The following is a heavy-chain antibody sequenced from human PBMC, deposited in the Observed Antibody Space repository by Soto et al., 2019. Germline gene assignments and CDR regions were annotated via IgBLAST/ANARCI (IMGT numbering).Heavy chain of an antibody. J-gene: IGHJ5*02. CDR3: AREPPPDCSGGSCYSKWFDP. D-gene: IGHD2-15*01. CDR2: IIPILGIA. CDR1: GGTFSSYT. Sequence: QVQLVQSGAEVKKPGSSVKVSCKASGGTFSSYTISWVRQAPGQGLEWMGRIIPILGIANYAKKFKGRVTITADKSTSTAYMELSSLRSEDTAVYYWAREPPPDCSGGSCYSKWFDPWGQGTLVTVSS. V-gene: IGHV1-69*08.